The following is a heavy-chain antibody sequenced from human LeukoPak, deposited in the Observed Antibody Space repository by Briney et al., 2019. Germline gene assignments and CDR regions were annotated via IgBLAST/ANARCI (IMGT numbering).Heavy chain of an antibody. CDR3: ARDGNAYCGGGCYPGS. CDR1: GFTFSSYA. CDR2: ISYDGSNK. D-gene: IGHD2-21*02. J-gene: IGHJ4*02. V-gene: IGHV3-30-3*01. Sequence: PGGSLRLSCAASGFTFSSYAMHWVRQAPGKGLEWVAVISYDGSNKYYADSVKGRFTISRDNSKNTLYLQMNSLRAEDTAVYYCARDGNAYCGGGCYPGSWGQGTLVTVSS.